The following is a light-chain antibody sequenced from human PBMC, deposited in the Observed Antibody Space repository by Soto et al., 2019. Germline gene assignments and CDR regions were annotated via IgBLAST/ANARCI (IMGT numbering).Light chain of an antibody. J-gene: IGKJ1*01. Sequence: EIVMTQSPATLSVSPGERATLSCRASQSVNSNLAWYQQKPGQAPRLLIYGASTRATGVPARFSGSWSGTEFTLTISSLQSEDFAVYFCKQYNKWPTFGQGTKVEIK. V-gene: IGKV3-15*01. CDR2: GAS. CDR1: QSVNSN. CDR3: KQYNKWPT.